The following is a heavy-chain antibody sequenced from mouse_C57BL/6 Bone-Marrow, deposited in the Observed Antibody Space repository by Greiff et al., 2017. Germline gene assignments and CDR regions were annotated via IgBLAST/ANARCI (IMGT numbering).Heavy chain of an antibody. CDR3: ARSTVVALDY. J-gene: IGHJ2*01. D-gene: IGHD1-1*01. Sequence: QVTLKVSGPGILQPSQTLSLTCSFSGFSLSTFGMGVGWIRQPSGKGLEWLAHIWCDDAKYYNPALKSRITIFKDTSKTEVFLKIANVDTADTATYYGARSTVVALDYWGQGTTLTVSS. CDR2: IWCDDAK. V-gene: IGHV8-8*01. CDR1: GFSLSTFGMG.